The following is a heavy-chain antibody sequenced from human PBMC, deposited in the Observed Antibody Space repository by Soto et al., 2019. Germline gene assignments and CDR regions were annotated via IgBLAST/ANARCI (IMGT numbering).Heavy chain of an antibody. V-gene: IGHV3-74*01. CDR3: ARGPYCISTSCYDWFDP. Sequence: GGSLRLSCAASGFTFSSYWMYWVRQAPGKGLVWVSRISSDGSSTTYADSVKGRFTISRDNAKNTLYMKMDSLRAEDTGVYYCARGPYCISTSCYDWFDPWGQGTLVTVSS. CDR2: ISSDGSST. D-gene: IGHD2-2*01. CDR1: GFTFSSYW. J-gene: IGHJ5*02.